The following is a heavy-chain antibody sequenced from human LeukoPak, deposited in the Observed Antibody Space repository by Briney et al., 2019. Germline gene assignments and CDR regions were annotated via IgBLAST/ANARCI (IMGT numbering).Heavy chain of an antibody. CDR1: GGTFSSYA. J-gene: IGHJ4*02. D-gene: IGHD3-10*01. CDR3: ARSSFYGSGYYFDY. V-gene: IGHV1-46*01. Sequence: ASVKVSCKASGGTFSSYAISWVRQAPGQGLEWMGIINPSGGSATYAQKSQGRVTMTRDTSTSTVYMEVRSLRSEDTAVYYCARSSFYGSGYYFDYWGQGTLVTVSS. CDR2: INPSGGSA.